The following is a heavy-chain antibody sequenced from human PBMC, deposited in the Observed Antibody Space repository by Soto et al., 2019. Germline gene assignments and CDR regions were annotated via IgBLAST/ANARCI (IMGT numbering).Heavy chain of an antibody. D-gene: IGHD3-10*01. CDR3: VRDQENFGDFIDWFDP. Sequence: GGSLRLSCTASGFTFGDYAMSWVRQAPGKGLEWVSSIDSIDNRYYADSVRGRFTISRDNSKNTLYLQMGRLRVEDTAIYYCVRDQENFGDFIDWFDPWGQGALVTVSS. V-gene: IGHV3-23*01. J-gene: IGHJ5*02. CDR2: IDSIDNR. CDR1: GFTFGDYA.